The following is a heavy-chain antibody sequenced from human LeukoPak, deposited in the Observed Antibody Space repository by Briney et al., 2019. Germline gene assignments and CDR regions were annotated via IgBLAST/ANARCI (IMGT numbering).Heavy chain of an antibody. Sequence: ASVKVSCKASGYTFTSYYMHWVRQAPGQGLEWMGIINPSGGSTSYAQKFQGRVTMTRDMSTSTDYMELSSLRSEDTAVYYCARVEGRGYCSSTSCSTDYYFDYWGQGTLVTVSS. J-gene: IGHJ4*02. CDR2: INPSGGST. CDR1: GYTFTSYY. D-gene: IGHD2-2*02. CDR3: ARVEGRGYCSSTSCSTDYYFDY. V-gene: IGHV1-46*01.